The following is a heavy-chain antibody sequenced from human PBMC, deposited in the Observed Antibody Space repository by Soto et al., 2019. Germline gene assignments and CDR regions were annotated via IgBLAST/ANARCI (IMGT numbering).Heavy chain of an antibody. J-gene: IGHJ5*02. V-gene: IGHV1-8*01. CDR3: ATERTRGFDP. CDR2: MNPNSGNT. Sequence: QVHLVQSGAEVRKPGASVKVSCKASGYTFTSYDINWVRQATGQGLEWMGWMNPNSGNTAYAQKFQGRVTMTTTTSISTAHMELSSLRSEGTAVYYCATERTRGFDPWGQGTLVTVSS. CDR1: GYTFTSYD.